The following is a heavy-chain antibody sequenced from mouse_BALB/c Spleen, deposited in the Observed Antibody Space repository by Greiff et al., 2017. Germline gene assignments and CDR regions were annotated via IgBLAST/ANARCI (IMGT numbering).Heavy chain of an antibody. V-gene: IGHV2-9*02. D-gene: IGHD2-3*01. CDR2: IWAGGST. CDR1: GFSFTSYG. CDR3: ARDDGYYAMDY. Sequence: VKLMESGPGLVAPSQSLSLTCTVSGFSFTSYGVHWVRQPPGKGLEWLGVIWAGGSTNYNSALMSRLSISKDNSKSQVFLKMNSLQTDDTAMYYCARDDGYYAMDYWGQGTSVTVSS. J-gene: IGHJ4*01.